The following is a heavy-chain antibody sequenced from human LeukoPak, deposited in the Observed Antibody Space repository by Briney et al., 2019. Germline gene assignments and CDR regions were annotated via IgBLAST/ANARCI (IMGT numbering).Heavy chain of an antibody. CDR2: INWNGGST. Sequence: GSLRLSCAASGFTFDDYGMSWVRQAPGKGLGWVSGINWNGGSTGYADSVKGRFTISRDNAKNSLYLQMNSLRAEDTAVYYCAKDQSWGAFDIWGQGTMVTVSS. V-gene: IGHV3-20*04. CDR1: GFTFDDYG. J-gene: IGHJ3*02. CDR3: AKDQSWGAFDI. D-gene: IGHD3-16*01.